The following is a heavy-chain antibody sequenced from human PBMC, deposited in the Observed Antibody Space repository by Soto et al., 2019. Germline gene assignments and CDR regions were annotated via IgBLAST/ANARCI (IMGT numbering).Heavy chain of an antibody. Sequence: ASVKVSCKASGYSFTTYGISWVRQAPGQGLEWMAWINPYNGNTKYAEKFLGRVTVTTDTSTATAYMEVRSLTSDDTAVFYCARVGVGLAAPRVWPYWGQGTPVTVSS. CDR3: ARVGVGLAAPRVWPY. CDR1: GYSFTTYG. D-gene: IGHD6-13*01. V-gene: IGHV1-18*01. J-gene: IGHJ4*02. CDR2: INPYNGNT.